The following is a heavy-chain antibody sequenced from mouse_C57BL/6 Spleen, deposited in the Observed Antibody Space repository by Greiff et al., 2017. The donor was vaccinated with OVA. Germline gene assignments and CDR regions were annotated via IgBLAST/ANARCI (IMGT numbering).Heavy chain of an antibody. CDR3: AREGGNYYFDY. CDR2: IDPSDSYT. CDR1: GYTFTSYW. D-gene: IGHD2-1*01. Sequence: VQLQQPGAELVRPGTSVKLSCKASGYTFTSYWMHWVKQRPGQGLEWIGVIDPSDSYTNYNQKFKGKATLTVDTSSSTAYMQLSSLTSEDSAVYYCAREGGNYYFDYWGQGTTLTVSS. J-gene: IGHJ2*01. V-gene: IGHV1-59*01.